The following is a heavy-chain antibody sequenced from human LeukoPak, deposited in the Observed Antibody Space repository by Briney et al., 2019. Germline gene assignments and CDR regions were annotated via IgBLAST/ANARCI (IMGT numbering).Heavy chain of an antibody. CDR1: GGSISSSSYY. D-gene: IGHD2-21*02. J-gene: IGHJ4*02. CDR3: ARDSNGIWYSARQHFDY. Sequence: SETLSLTCTVSGGSISSSSYYWAWIRQPPGKTLEWIGSAYYSGSTYYNPPLKGRVTISVDTSKNQFSLKLTSVTAANTAVYFCARDSNGIWYSARQHFDYWGQGTLVTVSS. CDR2: AYYSGST. V-gene: IGHV4-39*07.